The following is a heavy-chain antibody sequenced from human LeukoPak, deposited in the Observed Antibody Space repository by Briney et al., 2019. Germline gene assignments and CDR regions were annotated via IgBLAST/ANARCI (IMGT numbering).Heavy chain of an antibody. CDR1: GFTVSSNY. J-gene: IGHJ4*02. D-gene: IGHD3-22*01. Sequence: GGSLRLSCAVSGFTVSSNYMSWVRQAPGKGLVWVSVIYSDGTTYYADSVKGRFTISRDNSKNTLYLQMNSLRAEDTAVYYCARHDSGYGPFDYWGRGTLVTVSS. V-gene: IGHV3-53*01. CDR3: ARHDSGYGPFDY. CDR2: IYSDGTT.